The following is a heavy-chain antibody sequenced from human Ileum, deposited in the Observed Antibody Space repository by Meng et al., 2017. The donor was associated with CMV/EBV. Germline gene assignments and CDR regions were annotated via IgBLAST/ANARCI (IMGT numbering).Heavy chain of an antibody. V-gene: IGHV7-4-1*02. D-gene: IGHD6-19*01. Sequence: VTKYAMNWVRQAPGQGLEWMGWINPTTGNPTYAQGFTGRFVFSLDTSVSTTYLQISNLKAEDTAVYYCVREIEGERGIAVAGSFGDYWGQGTLVTVSS. CDR2: INPTTGNP. J-gene: IGHJ4*02. CDR3: VREIEGERGIAVAGSFGDY. CDR1: VTKYA.